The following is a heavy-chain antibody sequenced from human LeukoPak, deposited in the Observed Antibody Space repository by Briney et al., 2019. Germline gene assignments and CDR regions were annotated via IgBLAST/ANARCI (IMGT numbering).Heavy chain of an antibody. CDR3: ARGGTTDSDNWFDT. D-gene: IGHD4-11*01. J-gene: IGHJ5*02. Sequence: KPGESLKISCKGSGYSLTNYWIGWVRQMPGKGLEWMGIIYPGDSDTRYSPSFQGQVTISADKSISTAYLRWSTLKASDTAIYYCARGGTTDSDNWFDTWGQGTLVTVSS. CDR2: IYPGDSDT. V-gene: IGHV5-51*03. CDR1: GYSLTNYW.